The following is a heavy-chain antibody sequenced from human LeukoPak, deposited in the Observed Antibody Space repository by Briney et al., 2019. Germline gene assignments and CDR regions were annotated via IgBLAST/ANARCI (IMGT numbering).Heavy chain of an antibody. CDR2: IYHSGST. D-gene: IGHD3-10*01. J-gene: IGHJ5*02. CDR3: ARGKPSDYGSGYNLNWFDP. CDR1: GYSISSGYY. Sequence: KTSETLSLTCTVSGYSISSGYYWGWIRQPPGKGLEWIGSIYHSGSTYYNPSLKSRVTISVDTSKNQFSLKLSSVTAADTAVYYCARGKPSDYGSGYNLNWFDPWGQGTLVTVSS. V-gene: IGHV4-38-2*02.